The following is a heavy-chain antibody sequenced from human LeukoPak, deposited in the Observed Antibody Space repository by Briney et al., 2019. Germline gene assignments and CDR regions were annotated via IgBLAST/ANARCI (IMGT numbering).Heavy chain of an antibody. V-gene: IGHV3-74*01. CDR2: INSDGSST. J-gene: IGHJ5*02. D-gene: IGHD4-17*01. Sequence: GGSLRLSCAASGFTFSSYWMHWVRQAPGKGLVWVSRINSDGSSTTYADSVKGRFTISRDNAKNSLYLQMNSLRAEDTAVYYCARGGMTTVTTEGWFDPWGQGTLVTVSS. CDR1: GFTFSSYW. CDR3: ARGGMTTVTTEGWFDP.